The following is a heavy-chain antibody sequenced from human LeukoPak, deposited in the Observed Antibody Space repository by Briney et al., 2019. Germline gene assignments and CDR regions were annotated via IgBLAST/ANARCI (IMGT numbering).Heavy chain of an antibody. CDR1: GFTFRSHA. V-gene: IGHV3-30-3*01. D-gene: IGHD1-1*01. CDR3: AREGRAGTTSEPFDY. Sequence: GGSLRLSCAASGFTFRSHAMHWVRQAPGKGLEWVAVISYDGSSKYYADSVKGRFTISRDSAKNSLYLQMNSLRAEDTALYYCAREGRAGTTSEPFDYWGQGTLVTISS. CDR2: ISYDGSSK. J-gene: IGHJ4*02.